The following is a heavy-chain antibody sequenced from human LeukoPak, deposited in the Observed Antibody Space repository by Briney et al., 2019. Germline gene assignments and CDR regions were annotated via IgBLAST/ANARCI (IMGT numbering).Heavy chain of an antibody. J-gene: IGHJ4*02. V-gene: IGHV1-3*01. D-gene: IGHD6-19*01. CDR1: GYTFTSYA. CDR2: INAGNGNT. Sequence: GASVKVSCKASGYTFTSYAMHWVRQAPGQRLEWVGWINAGNGNTKYSQKFQGRVTITRDTSASTAYMELSSLRSEDTAVYYCSIAVAGTGTYYFDYWGQGTLVTVSS. CDR3: SIAVAGTGTYYFDY.